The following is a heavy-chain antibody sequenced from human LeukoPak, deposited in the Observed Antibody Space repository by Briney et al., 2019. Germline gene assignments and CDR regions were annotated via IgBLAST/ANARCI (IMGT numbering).Heavy chain of an antibody. D-gene: IGHD1-26*01. CDR1: GFTFSSYS. Sequence: GGSLRLSCAASGFTFSSYSMNWVRQAPGKGLEWVSSISSSSSYIYHADSVKGRFTISRDNAKNSLYLQMNSLRAEDTAVYYCARAYDIVGATELDHWGQGTLVTVSS. CDR2: ISSSSSYI. V-gene: IGHV3-21*01. CDR3: ARAYDIVGATELDH. J-gene: IGHJ4*02.